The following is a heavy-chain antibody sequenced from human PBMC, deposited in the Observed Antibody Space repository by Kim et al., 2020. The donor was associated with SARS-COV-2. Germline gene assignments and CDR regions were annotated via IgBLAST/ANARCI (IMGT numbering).Heavy chain of an antibody. CDR2: IYYSGST. J-gene: IGHJ3*02. CDR1: GGSISSYY. Sequence: SETLSLTCTVSGGSISSYYWSWIRQPPGKGLEWIGYIYYSGSTNYNPSLKSRVTISVDTSKNQFSLKLSSVTAADTAVYYCARHAYCGGDCYSLPFDIWG. D-gene: IGHD2-21*02. CDR3: ARHAYCGGDCYSLPFDI. V-gene: IGHV4-59*01.